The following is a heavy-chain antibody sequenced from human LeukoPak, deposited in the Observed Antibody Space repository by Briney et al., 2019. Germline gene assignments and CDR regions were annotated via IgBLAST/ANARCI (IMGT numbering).Heavy chain of an antibody. CDR2: MNPNSGNA. CDR3: GRPLQRGSWTQRALDY. D-gene: IGHD3-10*01. CDR1: GYTFTSYD. V-gene: IGHV1-8*01. Sequence: ASVKISCKASGYTFTSYDISWVRQATGQGLEWMGWMNPNSGNAGYAQRFQGRVTMTRNNSISTAYMELTSLRSEDTAVYYCGRPLQRGSWTQRALDYWGQGTLVTVSS. J-gene: IGHJ4*02.